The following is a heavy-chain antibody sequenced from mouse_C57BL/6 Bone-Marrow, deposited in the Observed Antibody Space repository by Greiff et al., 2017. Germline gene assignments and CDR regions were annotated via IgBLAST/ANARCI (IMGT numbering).Heavy chain of an antibody. CDR1: GYTFTSYG. CDR3: ARGYYAMDY. Sequence: QVQLQQSGAELARPGASVTLSCKASGYTFTSYGISWVKQRTGQGLEWIGEIYPRSGNTYYNEKFKGKATLTADKSSSTAYMELRSLTSEDSAVYFCARGYYAMDYWGQGTSVTVSS. V-gene: IGHV1-81*01. CDR2: IYPRSGNT. J-gene: IGHJ4*01.